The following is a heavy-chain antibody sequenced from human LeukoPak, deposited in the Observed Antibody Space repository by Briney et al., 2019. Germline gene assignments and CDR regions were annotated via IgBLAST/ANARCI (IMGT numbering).Heavy chain of an antibody. CDR1: GFTFSSYW. V-gene: IGHV3-7*01. J-gene: IGHJ4*02. D-gene: IGHD6-13*01. CDR3: ARDSSSWYDLVSYFDY. CDR2: IKQDGSEK. Sequence: GGSLRLSCAASGFTFSSYWMSWVRQAPGKGLEWVANIKQDGSEKYYVGSVKGRFTISRDNAKNSLYLQMNSLRAEDTAVYYCARDSSSWYDLVSYFDYWGQGTLVTVSS.